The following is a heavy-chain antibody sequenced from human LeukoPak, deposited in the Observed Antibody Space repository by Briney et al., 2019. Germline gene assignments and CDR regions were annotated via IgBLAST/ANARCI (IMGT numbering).Heavy chain of an antibody. CDR1: GYPFTRYY. V-gene: IGHV1-2*02. CDR2: INPNSGDT. CDR3: ARDRNYYGSGSYTDY. Sequence: ASVKVSCKTCGYPFTRYYIHWERQAPGQGLEWMGWINPNSGDTNYARRFQGRVTMTRDTSINTAYMEVSRLRSDDTAVYYCARDRNYYGSGSYTDYWGQGTLVTVSS. J-gene: IGHJ4*02. D-gene: IGHD3-10*01.